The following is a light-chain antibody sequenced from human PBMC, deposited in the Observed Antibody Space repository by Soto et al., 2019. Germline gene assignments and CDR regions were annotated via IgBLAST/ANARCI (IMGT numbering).Light chain of an antibody. CDR2: EVS. V-gene: IGLV2-14*01. Sequence: QSVLTQPASVSGSPGQSITISCTGTSSDVGGYNYVSWYQQHPGTAPKLMIFEVSNRPSGVSNRFSGSKSGNTASLTISGLQAEDEADYYCSSYRSRSTLVFGGGTKLTVL. CDR3: SSYRSRSTLV. J-gene: IGLJ3*02. CDR1: SSDVGGYNY.